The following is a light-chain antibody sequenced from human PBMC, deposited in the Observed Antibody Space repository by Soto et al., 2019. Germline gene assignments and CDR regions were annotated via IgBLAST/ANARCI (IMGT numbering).Light chain of an antibody. J-gene: IGKJ4*01. CDR2: AAS. CDR1: QGISSF. CDR3: QQLNSFPFT. Sequence: QLTQSPSSLSASVGDRVSITCRASQGISSFLVWYQQKPGKAPKLLIYAASTLQGGAPPRFSGSGSGTDFTLTISCLQPEDFATYYCQQLNSFPFTFGGGTKVEIK. V-gene: IGKV1-9*01.